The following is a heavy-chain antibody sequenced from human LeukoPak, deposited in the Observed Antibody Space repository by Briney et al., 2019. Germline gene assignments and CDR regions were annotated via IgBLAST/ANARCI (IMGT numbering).Heavy chain of an antibody. D-gene: IGHD1-26*01. V-gene: IGHV3-21*04. CDR3: ARVMGATLDYYYYMDV. J-gene: IGHJ6*03. Sequence: PGGSLRLSCAASGFTFSSYSMNWVRQAPGKGLEWVSSISSSSSYIYYADSVKGRFTISRDNAKNSLYLQMNSLRAEDTALYYCARVMGATLDYYYYMDVWGKGTTVTVSS. CDR1: GFTFSSYS. CDR2: ISSSSSYI.